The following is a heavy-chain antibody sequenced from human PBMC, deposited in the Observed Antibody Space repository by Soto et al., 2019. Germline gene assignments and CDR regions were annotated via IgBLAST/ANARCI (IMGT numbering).Heavy chain of an antibody. CDR3: AGGYTSSFFDY. D-gene: IGHD6-6*01. CDR2: ISYHGNTQ. CDR1: GFSFTTYS. J-gene: IGHJ4*02. V-gene: IGHV3-30-3*01. Sequence: GGSLRLSCAASGFSFTTYSMHWVRQAPGKGLEWVAYISYHGNTQYYADSVKGRFTISRDNSKNTLYLQMNSLRIEDTAVFYCAGGYTSSFFDYWGQGALVTAYS.